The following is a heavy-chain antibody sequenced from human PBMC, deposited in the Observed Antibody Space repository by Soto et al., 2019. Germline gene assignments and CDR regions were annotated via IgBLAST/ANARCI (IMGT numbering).Heavy chain of an antibody. CDR1: GFTVSGNY. V-gene: IGHV3-53*04. D-gene: IGHD3-3*01. J-gene: IGHJ3*02. Sequence: PGGSLRLSCAASGFTVSGNYMSWVRQAPGKGLEWVSVIYSGGSTYYADSVKGRFTISRHNSKNTLYLQMNSLRAEDTAVYYCAGRFLKWLSYAFDIWGQGTMVTVSS. CDR2: IYSGGST. CDR3: AGRFLKWLSYAFDI.